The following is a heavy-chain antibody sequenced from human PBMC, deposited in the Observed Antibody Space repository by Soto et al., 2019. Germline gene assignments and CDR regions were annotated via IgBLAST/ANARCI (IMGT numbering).Heavy chain of an antibody. CDR2: ISWDGSST. J-gene: IGHJ4*02. CDR1: GFTLDDYT. Sequence: EVQLVESGGVVVQPGGSLRLSCAASGFTLDDYTMHWVRQAPGKGLEWVSLISWDGSSTHYADSVKGRFTISRDNSKNSLYLQMNSLRSEDTALYYFAKGSDHATIRQCFDYWGQGTLVTVSS. CDR3: AKGSDHATIRQCFDY. V-gene: IGHV3-43*01. D-gene: IGHD1-26*01.